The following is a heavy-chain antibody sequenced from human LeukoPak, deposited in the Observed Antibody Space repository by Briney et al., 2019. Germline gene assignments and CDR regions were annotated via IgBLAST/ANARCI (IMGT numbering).Heavy chain of an antibody. D-gene: IGHD3-16*02. V-gene: IGHV1-2*02. Sequence: ASVKVSCKASGYTFTGYYMHWVRQAPGQGLEWMGWINPNSGGTNYAQKFQGRVTMTRDTSISTAYMELSRLRSDYTAVYYCARAAEGVIIIGYYYMDVWGKGTTVTVSS. CDR2: INPNSGGT. CDR1: GYTFTGYY. J-gene: IGHJ6*03. CDR3: ARAAEGVIIIGYYYMDV.